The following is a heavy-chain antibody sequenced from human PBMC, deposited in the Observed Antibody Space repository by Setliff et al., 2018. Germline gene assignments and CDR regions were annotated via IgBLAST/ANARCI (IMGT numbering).Heavy chain of an antibody. Sequence: NPSETLSLTCTVSGGSISSGGYYWSWIRQPPGKGLEWIGEINHSGSTNYNPPLKSRVTISVDTSKNQFSLKLSSVTAADTAVYYCARGKIRITMIVVPTGGAFDIWGQGTMVTVSS. J-gene: IGHJ3*02. CDR1: GGSISSGGYY. V-gene: IGHV4-39*07. D-gene: IGHD3-22*01. CDR2: INHSGST. CDR3: ARGKIRITMIVVPTGGAFDI.